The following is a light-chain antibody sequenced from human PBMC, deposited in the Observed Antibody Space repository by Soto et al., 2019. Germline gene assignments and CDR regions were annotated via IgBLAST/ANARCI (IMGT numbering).Light chain of an antibody. V-gene: IGKV3-11*01. CDR3: QQGSNWWT. Sequence: VLTQSAATLSFAAGERATLSCRASENVRTFVDWYQQKPGQAPRLLIYDASNRATGIPARFSGSGSGTDFTLTISSLETGDFAVYYCQQGSNWWTFGQGTKVDIK. CDR2: DAS. J-gene: IGKJ1*01. CDR1: ENVRTF.